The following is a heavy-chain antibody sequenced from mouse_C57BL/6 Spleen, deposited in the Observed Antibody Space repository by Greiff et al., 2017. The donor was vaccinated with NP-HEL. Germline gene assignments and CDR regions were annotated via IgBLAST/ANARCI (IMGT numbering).Heavy chain of an antibody. CDR2: IYPGSGST. J-gene: IGHJ1*03. V-gene: IGHV1-55*01. D-gene: IGHD1-1*01. Sequence: QVQLKQPGAELVKPGASVKMSCKASGYTFTSYWITWVKQRPGQGLEWIGDIYPGSGSTNYNEKFKSKATLTVDTSSSTAYMQLSSLTSEDSAVYYCARFTTVVDLYWYFDVWGTGTTVTVSS. CDR3: ARFTTVVDLYWYFDV. CDR1: GYTFTSYW.